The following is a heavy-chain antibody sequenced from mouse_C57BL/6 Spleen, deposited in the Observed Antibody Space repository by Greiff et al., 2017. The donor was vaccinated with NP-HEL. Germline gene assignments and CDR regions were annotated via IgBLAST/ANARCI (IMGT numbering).Heavy chain of an antibody. Sequence: QVQLQQSGAELVRPGASVTLSCKASGYTFTDYEMHWVKQTPVHGLEWIGAIDPETGGTAYNQKFKGKAILTADTSSSTADMELRSLTSEDSAVYYCTRDGEIYDGYFFDYWGQGTTLTVSS. J-gene: IGHJ2*01. V-gene: IGHV1-15*01. CDR2: IDPETGGT. D-gene: IGHD2-3*01. CDR3: TRDGEIYDGYFFDY. CDR1: GYTFTDYE.